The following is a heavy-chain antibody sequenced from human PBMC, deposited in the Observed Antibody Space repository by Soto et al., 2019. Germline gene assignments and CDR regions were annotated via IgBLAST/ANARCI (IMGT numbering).Heavy chain of an antibody. CDR1: GGTFSSYA. CDR2: IIPIFGTA. Sequence: GASVKVSCKASGGTFSSYAISWVRQAPGQGLEWMGGIIPIFGTANYAQKFQGRVTITADESTSTAYMELSSLRSEDTAVYYCARHKDIVVVPAPGSAYFYYYYGMDVWGQGTTVTVSS. V-gene: IGHV1-69*13. J-gene: IGHJ6*02. CDR3: ARHKDIVVVPAPGSAYFYYYYGMDV. D-gene: IGHD2-2*01.